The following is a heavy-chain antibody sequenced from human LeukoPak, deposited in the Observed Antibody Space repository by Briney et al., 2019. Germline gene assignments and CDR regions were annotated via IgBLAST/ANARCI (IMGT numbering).Heavy chain of an antibody. V-gene: IGHV1-18*01. CDR2: ISAYNGNT. CDR3: ARSGTIVVVPAAIASRGQRSGQFDT. J-gene: IGHJ5*02. D-gene: IGHD2-2*01. Sequence: ASVKVSCKASGYTFTSYGISWVRQAPGQGLEWMGWISAYNGNTNYAQKLQGRVTMTTETSTSTAYMELRSLRSDDTAVYYCARSGTIVVVPAAIASRGQRSGQFDTWGPGTLVTVSS. CDR1: GYTFTSYG.